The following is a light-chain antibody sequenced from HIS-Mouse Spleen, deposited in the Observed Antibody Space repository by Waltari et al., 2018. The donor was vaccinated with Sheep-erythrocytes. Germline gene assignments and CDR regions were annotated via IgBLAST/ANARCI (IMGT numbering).Light chain of an antibody. Sequence: QSVLTQPPSASGTPGQRVTISCSGSSSNIGSNTVNWYQQLPGTAPHLLIYTNKQRPSGVPDRFSGSKSGTSASLAISGLQSEDEADYYCAAWDDSLNGPVFGGGTKLTVL. J-gene: IGLJ3*02. CDR2: TNK. V-gene: IGLV1-44*01. CDR1: SSNIGSNT. CDR3: AAWDDSLNGPV.